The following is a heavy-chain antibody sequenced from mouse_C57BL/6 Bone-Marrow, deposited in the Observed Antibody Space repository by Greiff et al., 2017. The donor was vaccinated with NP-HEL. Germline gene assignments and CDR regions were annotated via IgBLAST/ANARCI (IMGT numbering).Heavy chain of an antibody. D-gene: IGHD1-1*01. CDR3: ARNPIIYYYGSPYAMDY. CDR1: GFSLTSYG. CDR2: IWSGGST. Sequence: VPLKASGPGLVQPSPSLSITCTVSGFSLTSYGVHWVRQSPGQGLEWLGVIWSGGSTDYNAAFISRLSISKDNSKSQVFFKMNRLQADDTAIYYCARNPIIYYYGSPYAMDYWGQGTSVTVSS. J-gene: IGHJ4*01. V-gene: IGHV2-2*01.